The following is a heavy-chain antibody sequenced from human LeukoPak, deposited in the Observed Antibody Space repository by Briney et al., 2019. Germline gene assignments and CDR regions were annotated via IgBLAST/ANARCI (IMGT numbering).Heavy chain of an antibody. J-gene: IGHJ4*02. CDR1: GFTFSSYG. CDR3: AKARDYGDYVYYFDY. CDR2: IRYDGSNK. V-gene: IGHV3-30*02. Sequence: PGGSLRLSCAASGFTFSSYGMHWVRQAPGKGLEWVAFIRYDGSNKYYADSVKGRFTISRDNSKNTLYLQMNSLRAEDTAVYYCAKARDYGDYVYYFDYWGQGTLVTVSS. D-gene: IGHD4-17*01.